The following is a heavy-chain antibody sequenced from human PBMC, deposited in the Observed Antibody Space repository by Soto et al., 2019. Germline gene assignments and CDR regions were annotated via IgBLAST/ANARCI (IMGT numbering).Heavy chain of an antibody. CDR2: IYYSGSS. CDR3: ARGGRLWFGDHYFDY. V-gene: IGHV4-39*01. D-gene: IGHD3-10*01. J-gene: IGHJ4*02. CDR1: GGSISSRSYS. Sequence: PSETLSLTCSVSGGSISSRSYSWGWIRQPPGKGLEWIVTIYYSGSSNYDPSLKSRVTISVDTSKNQFSLKLSSVTAADTAVYYCARGGRLWFGDHYFDYWGQGTLVTVS.